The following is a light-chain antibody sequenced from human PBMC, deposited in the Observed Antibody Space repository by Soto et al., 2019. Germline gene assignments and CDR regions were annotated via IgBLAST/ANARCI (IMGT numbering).Light chain of an antibody. Sequence: DIQMTQSPSTLFASVGDRVTITCRASQSISSWLAWYQQKPGKAPKLLIYKASSLESRVPSRFSGSGSGTEFTLTISSLQPDDFATYYCQQYNSYSPYTFGQGTKLEIK. J-gene: IGKJ2*01. V-gene: IGKV1-5*03. CDR2: KAS. CDR1: QSISSW. CDR3: QQYNSYSPYT.